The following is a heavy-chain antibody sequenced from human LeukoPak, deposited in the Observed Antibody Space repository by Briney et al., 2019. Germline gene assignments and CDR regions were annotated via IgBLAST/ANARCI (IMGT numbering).Heavy chain of an antibody. J-gene: IGHJ6*02. CDR1: GFTCSSYA. CDR2: ISSVRGNAE. Sequence: GGSLRLSCAASGFTCSSYAMNWVRQVPGKGLGWVSYISSVRGNAEYYSDSVRGRFTISRDDATNTVFLQMSSLRAEDTALYYCARDLFKGSSTSVGYFGMDVWGQGTTVTVSS. D-gene: IGHD2-2*01. CDR3: ARDLFKGSSTSVGYFGMDV. V-gene: IGHV3-48*04.